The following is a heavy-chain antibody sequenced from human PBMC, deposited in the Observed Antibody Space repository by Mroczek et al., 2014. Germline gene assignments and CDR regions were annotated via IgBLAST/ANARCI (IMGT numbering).Heavy chain of an antibody. CDR3: TTALAVVVPANYYYYYGMDV. J-gene: IGHJ6*02. CDR2: IKSKTDGGTT. D-gene: IGHD2-2*01. CDR1: GFTFSNAW. Sequence: VQLVESGGGLVKPGGSLRLSCAASGFTFSNAWMSWVRQAPGKGLEWVGRIKSKTDGGTTDYAAPVKGRFTISRDDSKNTLYLQMNSLKTEDTAVYYCTTALAVVVPANYYYYYGMDVWGQGTTVTVSS. V-gene: IGHV3-15*01.